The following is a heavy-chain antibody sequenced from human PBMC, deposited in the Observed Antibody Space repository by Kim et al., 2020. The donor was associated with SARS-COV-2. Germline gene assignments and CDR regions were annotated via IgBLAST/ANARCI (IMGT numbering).Heavy chain of an antibody. CDR2: ISWNSGNK. J-gene: IGHJ6*02. D-gene: IGHD3-10*01. CDR1: GFTFDDYA. V-gene: IGHV3-9*01. Sequence: GGSLRLSCAASGFTFDDYAMHWVRQAPGKGLEWVSYISWNSGNKDYADSVKGRFTISKDNAKNSLYLQMNILRTEDTALYYCAKSKITMLQGVLYGMDVWGQGSTVTVSS. CDR3: AKSKITMLQGVLYGMDV.